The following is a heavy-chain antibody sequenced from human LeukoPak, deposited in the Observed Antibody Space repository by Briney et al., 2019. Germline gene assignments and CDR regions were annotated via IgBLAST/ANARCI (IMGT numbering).Heavy chain of an antibody. Sequence: GASVKVSCKASGYTFTSYGISWVRQAPGQGLEWMGWIGAYNGETKYTQKLQGRVTMTTDTSTSTGYMELRSLRSDDTAVYYCARIADYSLNWYFDYWGQGTLVTVSS. CDR3: ARIADYSLNWYFDY. J-gene: IGHJ4*02. D-gene: IGHD4-11*01. CDR1: GYTFTSYG. V-gene: IGHV1-18*04. CDR2: IGAYNGET.